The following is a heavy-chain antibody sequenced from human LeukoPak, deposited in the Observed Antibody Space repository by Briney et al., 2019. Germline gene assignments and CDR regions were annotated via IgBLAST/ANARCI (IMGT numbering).Heavy chain of an antibody. CDR2: ISAYNGNT. V-gene: IGHV1-18*04. Sequence: GASVKVSCKASGYTFTSYGISWVRQAPGQGLEWMGSISAYNGNTNYAQKLQGRVTMTTETSTSTAYMELRSLRSDDTAVYYCARLGQTELMVYARGTIGGMDVWGQGTTVTVSS. J-gene: IGHJ6*02. CDR1: GYTFTSYG. CDR3: ARLGQTELMVYARGTIGGMDV. D-gene: IGHD2-8*01.